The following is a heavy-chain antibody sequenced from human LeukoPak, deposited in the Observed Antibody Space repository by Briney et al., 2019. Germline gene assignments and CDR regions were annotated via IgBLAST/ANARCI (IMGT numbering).Heavy chain of an antibody. J-gene: IGHJ4*02. V-gene: IGHV3-53*01. CDR2: MYNNGNT. CDR3: ARVGGDRVAY. CDR1: GLTASSKY. D-gene: IGHD4-17*01. Sequence: GGSLRLSCAASGLTASSKYMSWVRQAPGKGLEWVSVMYNNGNTHYADSAKGRFTISRDNVKNMLYLQMNSLRPEDTAVYYCARVGGDRVAYWGQGTLVTVSS.